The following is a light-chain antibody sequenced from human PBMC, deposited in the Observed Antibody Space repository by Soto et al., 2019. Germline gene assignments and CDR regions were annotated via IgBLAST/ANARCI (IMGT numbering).Light chain of an antibody. CDR1: QSVTSR. Sequence: EIVMTQSPATLSVSPGERATLSCRASQSVTSRLAWYQQKPGQAPRLLIYGASTRATGISARFSGSGSGTEFTLTISSLQSEDFAVYYCQQYHNWPPYTFGQGTKVEIK. V-gene: IGKV3-15*01. J-gene: IGKJ2*01. CDR3: QQYHNWPPYT. CDR2: GAS.